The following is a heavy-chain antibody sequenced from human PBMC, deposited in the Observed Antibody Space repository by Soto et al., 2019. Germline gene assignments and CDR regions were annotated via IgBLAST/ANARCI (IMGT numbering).Heavy chain of an antibody. CDR1: AYTFTGYY. D-gene: IGHD6-13*01. J-gene: IGHJ3*02. CDR2: INPNSGGT. Sequence: ASVKVSCKASAYTFTGYYMHWVRQAPGQGLEWMGWINPNSGGTNYAQKFQGWVTMTRDTSISTAYMELSRLRSDDTAVYYCARDYIAAAGTDAFDIWGQGTMVTVSS. CDR3: ARDYIAAAGTDAFDI. V-gene: IGHV1-2*04.